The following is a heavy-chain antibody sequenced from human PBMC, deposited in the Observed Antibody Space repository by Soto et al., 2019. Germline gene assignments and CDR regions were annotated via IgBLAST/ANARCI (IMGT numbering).Heavy chain of an antibody. CDR2: ISDSGDST. CDR1: GFTFSSYA. J-gene: IGHJ6*02. Sequence: GGSLRLSCAASGFTFSSYAMTWVRQAPGKGLEWVSLISDSGDSTYYADSVKGRSTISRDSSKNTLYLQMNNLRAEDTAVYYCATPPQYCSSTSCYNYGMDVWGQGTTVTVSS. V-gene: IGHV3-23*01. D-gene: IGHD2-2*01. CDR3: ATPPQYCSSTSCYNYGMDV.